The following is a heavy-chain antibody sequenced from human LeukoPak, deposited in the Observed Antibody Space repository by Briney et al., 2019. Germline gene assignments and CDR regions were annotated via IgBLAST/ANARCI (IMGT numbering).Heavy chain of an antibody. CDR1: GGSISSGSYY. CDR2: IYTSGST. J-gene: IGHJ4*02. Sequence: SETLSLTCTVSGGSISSGSYYWSWIRQPAGKGLEWIGRIYTSGSTNYNPSLNSRVTMSVDTSKNQFSLKLSSVTAADTAEYFCARESRRSYCNEYWGQGTLVTVSS. D-gene: IGHD3-10*01. V-gene: IGHV4-61*02. CDR3: ARESRRSYCNEY.